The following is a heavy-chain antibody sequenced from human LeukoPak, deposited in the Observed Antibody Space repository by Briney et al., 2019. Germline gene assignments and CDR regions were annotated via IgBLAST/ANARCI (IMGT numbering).Heavy chain of an antibody. D-gene: IGHD2-2*01. CDR3: AKAFCTSTTCSQRTYDY. J-gene: IGHJ4*02. CDR1: GFTFSNYG. V-gene: IGHV3-23*01. CDR2: ISNGGGST. Sequence: PGGSLRLSCAASGFTFSNYGMSWIRQAPGRGLEWVSAISNGGGSTNYADSVKGRFTISRDNSKNTVSLQMNSLRVEDTAVYYCAKAFCTSTTCSQRTYDYWGQGTLVTVSS.